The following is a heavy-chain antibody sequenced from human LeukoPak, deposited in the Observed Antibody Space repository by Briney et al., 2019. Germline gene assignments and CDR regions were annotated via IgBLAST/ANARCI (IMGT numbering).Heavy chain of an antibody. V-gene: IGHV3-9*01. Sequence: GGSLRLSCAASGFTFDDYAMHWVRQAPGKGLEWVSGISWNSGSIGYADSVKGRFTISRDNAKNSLYLQMNSLRAEDTALYYCARSGEALLVGSSWIPYWYYYFYMDVWGKGTTVTVSS. CDR2: ISWNSGSI. CDR3: ARSGEALLVGSSWIPYWYYYFYMDV. J-gene: IGHJ6*03. CDR1: GFTFDDYA. D-gene: IGHD6-13*01.